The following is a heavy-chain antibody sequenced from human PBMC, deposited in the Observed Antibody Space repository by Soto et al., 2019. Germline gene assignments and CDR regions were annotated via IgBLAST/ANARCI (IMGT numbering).Heavy chain of an antibody. J-gene: IGHJ4*02. CDR1: GFTFSSYA. D-gene: IGHD3-3*01. CDR2: ISYDGSNK. CDR3: ARADHSWRFEVESDQPLLTNLDC. V-gene: IGHV3-30-3*01. Sequence: GGSLRLSCAASGFTFSSYAMHWVRQAPGKGLEWVAVISYDGSNKYYADSVKGRFTISRDISKNTLYLQMNGLGDEGTAVYYCARADHSWRFEVESDQPLLTNLDCWCQGTLVTNFS.